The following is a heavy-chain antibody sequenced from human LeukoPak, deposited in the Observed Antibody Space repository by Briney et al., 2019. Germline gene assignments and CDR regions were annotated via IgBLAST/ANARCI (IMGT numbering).Heavy chain of an antibody. J-gene: IGHJ4*02. Sequence: ASVKVSCKASGYTFTSYDINWVRQATGQGLEWMGWMNPNSGNTGYAQKFQGRVTMTRNTSISTAYMELSSLRSEDTAVYYCARGLPGGSSGWYGYFDYWGQGTLVTVSS. CDR2: MNPNSGNT. CDR3: ARGLPGGSSGWYGYFDY. CDR1: GYTFTSYD. V-gene: IGHV1-8*01. D-gene: IGHD6-19*01.